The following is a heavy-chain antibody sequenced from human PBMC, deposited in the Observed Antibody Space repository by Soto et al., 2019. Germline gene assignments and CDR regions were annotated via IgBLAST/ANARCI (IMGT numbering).Heavy chain of an antibody. V-gene: IGHV3-72*01. J-gene: IGHJ3*02. CDR2: SRNKANSYTT. Sequence: EVQLVESGGGLVQPGGSLRLSCAVAGFTFSDLYMDWVRQAPGKGLEWVGRSRNKANSYTTEYAASVRGRFTISRDDAKNSLYLQMNSLKIEDTAVYYCARGFKSFDTWGHGTMVTVSS. CDR3: ARGFKSFDT. CDR1: GFTFSDLY.